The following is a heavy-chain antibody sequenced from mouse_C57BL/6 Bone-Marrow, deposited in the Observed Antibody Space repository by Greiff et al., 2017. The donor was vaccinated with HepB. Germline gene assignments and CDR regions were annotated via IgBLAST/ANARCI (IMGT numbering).Heavy chain of an antibody. CDR2: INPNNGGT. V-gene: IGHV1-18*01. CDR1: GYTFTDYN. D-gene: IGHD2-5*01. CDR3: ARTDSNCEGYFDY. Sequence: EVQLQQPGPELVKPGASVKIPCKASGYTFTDYNMDWVKQSPGQGLEWIGDINPNNGGTNYNQKFKGKATLTVDKSSSTAYMELRSLTSEDAAVYYCARTDSNCEGYFDYWGQGTTLTVSS. J-gene: IGHJ2*01.